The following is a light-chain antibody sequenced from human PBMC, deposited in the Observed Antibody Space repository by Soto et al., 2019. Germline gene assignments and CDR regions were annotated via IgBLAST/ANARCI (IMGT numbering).Light chain of an antibody. CDR1: SSNIGRNT. J-gene: IGLJ2*01. Sequence: QSVLTQPPSASGTPGQRVTISCSGSSSNIGRNTVNWYQQLPGTAPKLLIYSNNQRPSGVPDRFSGSKSGTSASQAISGLQSEDEADYYCAAWDDSLTGVVFGGGTKLTVL. CDR3: AAWDDSLTGVV. V-gene: IGLV1-44*01. CDR2: SNN.